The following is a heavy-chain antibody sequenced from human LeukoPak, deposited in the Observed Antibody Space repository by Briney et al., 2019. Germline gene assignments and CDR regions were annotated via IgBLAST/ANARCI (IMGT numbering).Heavy chain of an antibody. CDR3: ARDYGGEQWLVRLNWFDP. J-gene: IGHJ5*02. V-gene: IGHV3-23*01. D-gene: IGHD6-19*01. Sequence: QPGGSLRLSCAASGFTFSSYAMSWVRQAPGKGLEWVSAISGSGGSTYYADSVKGRFTISRDNSKKTLYLQMNSLRAEDTAVYYCARDYGGEQWLVRLNWFDPWGQGTLVTVSS. CDR1: GFTFSSYA. CDR2: ISGSGGST.